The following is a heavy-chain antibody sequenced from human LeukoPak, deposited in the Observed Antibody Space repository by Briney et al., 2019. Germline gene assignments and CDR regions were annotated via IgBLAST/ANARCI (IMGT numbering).Heavy chain of an antibody. CDR3: ARDIVVAAATPGFYYYGMDV. CDR2: ISYDGNNK. Sequence: GGSLRLSCAPSGFSFSSYAMHWVRQAPGKGLEWVAVISYDGNNKYYADSVKGRFTISRDNSKSTLFLQMNSLRAEDTAVYYCARDIVVAAATPGFYYYGMDVWGQGTTVTVSS. D-gene: IGHD2-15*01. J-gene: IGHJ6*02. CDR1: GFSFSSYA. V-gene: IGHV3-30-3*01.